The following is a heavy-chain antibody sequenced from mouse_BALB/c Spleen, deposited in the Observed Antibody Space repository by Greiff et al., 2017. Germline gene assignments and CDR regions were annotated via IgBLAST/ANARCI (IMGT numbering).Heavy chain of an antibody. CDR2: IYPGDGDT. J-gene: IGHJ2*01. CDR1: GYAFSSYW. V-gene: IGHV1-80*01. CDR3: ARGGVWGY. D-gene: IGHD2-10*02. Sequence: VQLVESGAELVRPGSSVKISCKASGYAFSSYWMNWVKQRPGQGLEWIGQIYPGDGDTNYNGKFKGKATLTADKSSSTAYMQLSSLTSEDSAVYFGARGGVWGYWGQGTTLTVSS.